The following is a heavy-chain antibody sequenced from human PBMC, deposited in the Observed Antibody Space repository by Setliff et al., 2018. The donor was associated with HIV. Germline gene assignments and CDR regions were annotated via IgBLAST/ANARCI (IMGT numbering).Heavy chain of an antibody. J-gene: IGHJ5*02. D-gene: IGHD3-16*01. CDR2: IYTSGST. CDR3: ARELTALYYDSLNWFDP. Sequence: SETLSLTCTVSGGSISSGSYYWSWIRQPVGKGLEWIGHIYTSGSTNYNPSLKSRVTISVDTSKNQFSLKLSSVTAADTAVYYCARELTALYYDSLNWFDPWGQGTLVTVSS. CDR1: GGSISSGSYY. V-gene: IGHV4-61*09.